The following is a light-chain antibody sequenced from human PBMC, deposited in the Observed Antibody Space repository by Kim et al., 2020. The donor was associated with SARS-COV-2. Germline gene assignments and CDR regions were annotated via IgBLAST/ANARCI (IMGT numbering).Light chain of an antibody. V-gene: IGKV1-5*01. CDR2: DAS. CDR1: QSISGS. CDR3: QQYNSYSPT. Sequence: DIQMTQSPSTLSASVGDRVTITCRASQSISGSLAWYQQKPGKAPKVLISDASNLESGVPSRFSGSGSGTEFTLTISSLQTDDFVTYYCQQYNSYSPTVGQGTKVDIK. J-gene: IGKJ1*01.